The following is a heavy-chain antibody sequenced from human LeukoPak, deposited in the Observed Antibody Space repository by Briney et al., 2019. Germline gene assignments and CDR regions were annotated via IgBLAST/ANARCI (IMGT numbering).Heavy chain of an antibody. CDR1: GYTFTSYG. V-gene: IGHV1-18*01. CDR2: ISAYNGNT. J-gene: IGHJ4*02. CDR3: AXXXXXXXXSDQPNFDY. Sequence: ASVKVSCKASGYTFTSYGISWVRQAPGQGLEWMGWISAYNGNTNYAQKLQGRVTMTTDTSTSTAYMELRSLRSDDTAVYYCAXXXXXXXXSDQPNFDYWGQGTLVTVSS. D-gene: IGHD1-26*01.